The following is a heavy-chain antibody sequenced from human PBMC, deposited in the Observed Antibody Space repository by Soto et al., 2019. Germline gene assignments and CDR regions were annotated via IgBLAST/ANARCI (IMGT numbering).Heavy chain of an antibody. CDR2: IKSDATIT. CDR1: GFTFRRYW. V-gene: IGHV3-74*03. J-gene: IGHJ3*02. CDR3: VPSGYKYGYDAFDI. D-gene: IGHD5-18*01. Sequence: EVQLVESGGGLVQPGGSLRLSCAASGFTFRRYWMHWVRQAPGKGLVWVSHIKSDATITTYADSVKGRFTISRDNAKSTVYLEMNSLRDEDTAVYYCVPSGYKYGYDAFDIWGQGTVVTVSS.